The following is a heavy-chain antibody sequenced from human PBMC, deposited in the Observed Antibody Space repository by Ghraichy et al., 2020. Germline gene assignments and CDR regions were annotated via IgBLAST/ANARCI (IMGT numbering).Heavy chain of an antibody. J-gene: IGHJ6*02. CDR1: GFTFSSYA. D-gene: IGHD3-10*01. V-gene: IGHV3-23*01. Sequence: GGSRRLSCAASGFTFSSYAMSWVRQAPGKGLEWVSAISGSGGSTYYADSVKGRFTISRDNSKNTLYLQMNSLRAEDTAVYYCAIPGGSYYQFAYYYGMDVWGQGTTVTVSS. CDR2: ISGSGGST. CDR3: AIPGGSYYQFAYYYGMDV.